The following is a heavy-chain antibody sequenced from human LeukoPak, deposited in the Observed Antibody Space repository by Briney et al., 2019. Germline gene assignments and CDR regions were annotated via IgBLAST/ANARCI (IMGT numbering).Heavy chain of an antibody. V-gene: IGHV4-59*01. CDR2: IYYSGST. J-gene: IGHJ4*02. CDR3: ARDLYY. Sequence: SETLSLTCTVSGGSISSYYWSWIRQPPGKGLEWIGYIYYSGSTNYNPSLKSRVTISVDTSKNQFSLKLSSVTAADTAVYYRARDLYYWGQGTLVTVSS. CDR1: GGSISSYY.